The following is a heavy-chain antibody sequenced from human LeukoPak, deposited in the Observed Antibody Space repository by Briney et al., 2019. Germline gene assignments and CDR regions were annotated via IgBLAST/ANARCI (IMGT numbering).Heavy chain of an antibody. D-gene: IGHD2-2*01. J-gene: IGHJ4*02. CDR3: AKGLRYCSSTSCHYQYYFDY. Sequence: PGGSLRLSCAASGFTFSSYAMSWVRQAPGKGLEWVSAISGSGGSTYYADSVKGRFTISRDNSKNTLYLQMNSLRAEDTAVYYCAKGLRYCSSTSCHYQYYFDYWGQGTLVTVSS. V-gene: IGHV3-23*01. CDR1: GFTFSSYA. CDR2: ISGSGGST.